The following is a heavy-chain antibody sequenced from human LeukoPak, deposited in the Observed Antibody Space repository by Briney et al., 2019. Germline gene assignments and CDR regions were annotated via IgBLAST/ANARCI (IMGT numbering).Heavy chain of an antibody. CDR3: AKDWGQVPASISGH. Sequence: GSLRLSCATPGFSLSRNGMHWVRQAPGHGLARLPFILSDGSYEYYADSVKGRFTISRDTSRNTLFLQMNSLRTEDTAVYYCAKDWGQVPASISGHWGQGTLVTVSS. J-gene: IGHJ1*01. CDR2: ILSDGSYE. CDR1: GFSLSRNG. V-gene: IGHV3-30*02. D-gene: IGHD2-2*01.